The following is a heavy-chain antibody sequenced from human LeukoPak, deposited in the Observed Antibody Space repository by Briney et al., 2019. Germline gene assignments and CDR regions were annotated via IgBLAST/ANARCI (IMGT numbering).Heavy chain of an antibody. Sequence: SGTLSLTCTVSGGSISSGSFYWSWIRQPAGKGLEWIGRIYSSGSTNYNPSLKSRVTISVDTSKNQFSLKLRSVTAADTAVYYCARDQGTVIVPTAIGWFDPWGQGTLVTVSS. CDR1: GGSISSGSFY. V-gene: IGHV4-61*02. J-gene: IGHJ5*02. D-gene: IGHD2-2*02. CDR3: ARDQGTVIVPTAIGWFDP. CDR2: IYSSGST.